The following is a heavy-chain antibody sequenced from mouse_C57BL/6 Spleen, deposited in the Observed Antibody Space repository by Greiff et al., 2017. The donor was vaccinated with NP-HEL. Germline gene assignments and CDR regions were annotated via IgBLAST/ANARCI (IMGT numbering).Heavy chain of an antibody. CDR2: IHPNSGST. D-gene: IGHD1-1*01. Sequence: QVQLQQPGAELVKPGASVKLSCKASGYTFTSYWMHWVKQRPGQGLEWIGMIHPNSGSTNYNEKFKSKATLTVDKSSSTAYMQLSSLTSEDSAVYYCARGYYGSSSHWYFDVWGTGTTVTVSS. CDR1: GYTFTSYW. CDR3: ARGYYGSSSHWYFDV. J-gene: IGHJ1*03. V-gene: IGHV1-64*01.